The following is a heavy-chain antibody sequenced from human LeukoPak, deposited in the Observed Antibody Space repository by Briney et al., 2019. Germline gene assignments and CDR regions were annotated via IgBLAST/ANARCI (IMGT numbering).Heavy chain of an antibody. CDR3: AKDPQTYYYGSGSPDY. CDR1: GFTFSSYA. J-gene: IGHJ4*02. CDR2: ISGSGGST. Sequence: GGSLRLSCAASGFTFSSYAMSWVRQAPGKGQEWVSAISGSGGSTYYADSVKGRFTISRDNSKNTLYLQMNSLRAEDTAVYYCAKDPQTYYYGSGSPDYWGQGTLVTVSS. D-gene: IGHD3-10*01. V-gene: IGHV3-23*01.